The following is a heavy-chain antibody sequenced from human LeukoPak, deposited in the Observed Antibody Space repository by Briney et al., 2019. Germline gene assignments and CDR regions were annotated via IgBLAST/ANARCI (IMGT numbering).Heavy chain of an antibody. V-gene: IGHV3-23*01. CDR2: IRGRGEAT. D-gene: IGHD2-2*02. CDR1: GFLFSSCD. CDR3: ARDSPPHIPRPVFHH. Sequence: GGTLRLLCAGSGFLFSSCDMYGVRRPRAKGLVEDLSIRGRGEATYNADSVKARFTLSTENSKNTVYLQMNRLRDEDTAVYYCARDSPPHIPRPVFHHGSEGTL. J-gene: IGHJ1*01.